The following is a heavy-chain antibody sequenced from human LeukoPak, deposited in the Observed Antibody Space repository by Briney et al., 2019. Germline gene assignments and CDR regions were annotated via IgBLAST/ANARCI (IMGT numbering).Heavy chain of an antibody. Sequence: PSETLSLTCTVSGGSITSSSYYWGWISQPPGNGLEWIGNIYYSGSTYYNPSLKSRVTISVDTSKNQFSLKLSSVTAADTAVYYCARLPRDGYNDYWGQGTLVTVSS. J-gene: IGHJ4*02. V-gene: IGHV4-39*01. CDR2: IYYSGST. D-gene: IGHD5-24*01. CDR3: ARLPRDGYNDY. CDR1: GGSITSSSYY.